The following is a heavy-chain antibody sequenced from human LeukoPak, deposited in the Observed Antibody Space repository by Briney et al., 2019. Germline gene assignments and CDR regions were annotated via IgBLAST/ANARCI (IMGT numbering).Heavy chain of an antibody. V-gene: IGHV1-69*05. J-gene: IGHJ3*01. CDR1: GGTFSSYA. CDR2: IIPIFGTA. Sequence: GASVKVSCKASGGTFSSYAISWVRQAPGQGLKWMGGIIPIFGTANYAQKFQGRVTMTRDTSTSTVYMELSSLRSEDTAVYYCASAYYDFWSGPWGQGTMVTVSS. D-gene: IGHD3-3*01. CDR3: ASAYYDFWSGP.